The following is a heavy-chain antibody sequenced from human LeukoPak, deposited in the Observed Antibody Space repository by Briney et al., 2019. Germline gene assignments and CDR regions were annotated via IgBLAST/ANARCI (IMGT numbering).Heavy chain of an antibody. CDR3: VIGGYSYGGWLKFDH. V-gene: IGHV1-8*02. D-gene: IGHD5-18*01. J-gene: IGHJ4*02. CDR1: GGTFSSYA. CDR2: MKSDSGDT. Sequence: GASVKVSCKASGGTFSSYAINWVRQATGQGLEWMGWMKSDSGDTGYAQKFQGRVTMTRNTSISTAYMELSSLRFEDTAVYYCVIGGYSYGGWLKFDHWGQGTPVTVSS.